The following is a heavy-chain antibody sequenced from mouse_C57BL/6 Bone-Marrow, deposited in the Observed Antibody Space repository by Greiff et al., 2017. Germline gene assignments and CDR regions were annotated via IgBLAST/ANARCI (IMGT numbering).Heavy chain of an antibody. V-gene: IGHV5-6*01. Sequence: EVKLVESGGDLVKPGGSLKLSCAASGFTFSSYGMSWVRQTPDKRLEWVATISSGGSYTYYPDSVKGRFPISRDNAKNTLYLQMSSLKSEDTAMYYCARQRGLLRAWFAYWGQGTLVTVSA. J-gene: IGHJ3*01. CDR3: ARQRGLLRAWFAY. CDR1: GFTFSSYG. D-gene: IGHD1-1*01. CDR2: ISSGGSYT.